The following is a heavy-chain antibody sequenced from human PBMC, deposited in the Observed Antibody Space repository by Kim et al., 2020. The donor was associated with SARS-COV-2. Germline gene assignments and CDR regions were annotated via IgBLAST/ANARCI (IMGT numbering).Heavy chain of an antibody. J-gene: IGHJ5*02. V-gene: IGHV4-39*01. D-gene: IGHD3-3*01. Sequence: SETLSLTCTVSGGSISSSSYYWGWIRQPPGKGLEWIGSIYYSGNTYYNPPLKSRVTISVDTSRNQFSLKLSSVTAADTAVFYCVRHFSDFWTVFDHWGQGTLVTVSS. CDR3: VRHFSDFWTVFDH. CDR2: IYYSGNT. CDR1: GGSISSSSYY.